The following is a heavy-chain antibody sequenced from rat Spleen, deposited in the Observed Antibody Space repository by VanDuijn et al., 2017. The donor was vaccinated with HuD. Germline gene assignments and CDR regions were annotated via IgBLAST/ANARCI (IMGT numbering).Heavy chain of an antibody. CDR2: ISYDGSST. Sequence: EVQLVESGGGLVQPGRSMKLSCAASGFTFSNYYMAWVRQAPTKGLEWVASISYDGSSTYYRDSVKGRITISRDNAKSTLYLQMDSLRSEDTATYYCTTDRDGGYWGQGVMVTVSS. D-gene: IGHD1-11*01. CDR3: TTDRDGGY. CDR1: GFTFSNYY. J-gene: IGHJ2*01. V-gene: IGHV5-20*01.